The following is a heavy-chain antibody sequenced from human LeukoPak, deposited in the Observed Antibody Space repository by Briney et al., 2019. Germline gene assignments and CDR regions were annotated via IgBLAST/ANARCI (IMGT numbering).Heavy chain of an antibody. D-gene: IGHD1-7*01. CDR2: IYTSGST. CDR1: GGSISSYY. V-gene: IGHV4-4*07. Sequence: SETLSLTCTVSGGSISSYYWSWIRQRAGKGLEWIGRIYTSGSTNYNPSLKSRVTMSVDTSKNQFSLKLSSVTAADTAVYYCARVSDATGTTYGVFDYWGQGTLVTVSS. J-gene: IGHJ4*02. CDR3: ARVSDATGTTYGVFDY.